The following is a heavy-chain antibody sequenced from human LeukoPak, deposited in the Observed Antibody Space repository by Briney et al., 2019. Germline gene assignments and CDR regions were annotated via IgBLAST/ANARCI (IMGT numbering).Heavy chain of an antibody. Sequence: GSLRLSCAASGFTFSSYGMHWVRQAPGKGLEWVAVISYDGSNKYYADSVKGRFTISRDNSKNTLYLQMNSLRAEDTAVYYCAKERVGYGDNNPYYFDYWGQGTLVTVSS. D-gene: IGHD4-17*01. V-gene: IGHV3-30*18. CDR3: AKERVGYGDNNPYYFDY. CDR1: GFTFSSYG. CDR2: ISYDGSNK. J-gene: IGHJ4*02.